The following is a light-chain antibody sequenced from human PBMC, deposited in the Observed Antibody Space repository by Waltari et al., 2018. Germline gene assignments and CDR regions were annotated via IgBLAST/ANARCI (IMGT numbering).Light chain of an antibody. J-gene: IGLJ2*01. Sequence: QSALTQPASVSGSPGQSITIPCPGTSSDIGYSNYVSWYQQHPGKAPKLMIHDVSNRPSGVSSRFSGSKSGNTASLTISGLQAEDEADYYCSSYAISSTPVIFGGGTKLTVL. V-gene: IGLV2-14*03. CDR3: SSYAISSTPVI. CDR1: SSDIGYSNY. CDR2: DVS.